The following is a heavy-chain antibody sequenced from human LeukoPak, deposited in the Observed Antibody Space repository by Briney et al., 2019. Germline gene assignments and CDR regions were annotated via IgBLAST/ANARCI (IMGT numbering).Heavy chain of an antibody. V-gene: IGHV4-34*01. Sequence: SETLSLTCAVYGGSFSGYYWSWIRQPPGKGLEWIREINHSGSTNYNPSLKSRVTISVDTSKNQFSLTLSSVTAADTAVYYCARARSHSSGWNFWGQGTLVTVFS. J-gene: IGHJ4*02. CDR1: GGSFSGYY. D-gene: IGHD6-19*01. CDR2: INHSGST. CDR3: ARARSHSSGWNF.